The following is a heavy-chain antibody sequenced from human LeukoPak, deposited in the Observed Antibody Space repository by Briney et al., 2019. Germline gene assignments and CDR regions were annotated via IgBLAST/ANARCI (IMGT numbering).Heavy chain of an antibody. CDR3: AREDCSSTSCYYDY. Sequence: AGGSLRLSCAASGFTFSSYWMSWVRQAPGKGLEWVANIKQDGSEKYYVDSVKGRFTISRDNDKNSLYLQMNSLRAEDTAVYYCAREDCSSTSCYYDYWGQGTLVTVSS. J-gene: IGHJ4*02. V-gene: IGHV3-7*01. CDR2: IKQDGSEK. CDR1: GFTFSSYW. D-gene: IGHD2-2*01.